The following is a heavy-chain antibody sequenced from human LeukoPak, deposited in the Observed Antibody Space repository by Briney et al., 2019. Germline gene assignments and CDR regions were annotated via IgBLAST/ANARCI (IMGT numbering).Heavy chain of an antibody. V-gene: IGHV3-23*01. Sequence: GGSLRLSCAASRFTFSSYAMGWVRQAPGKGLEWVSAISGSGGSTYYADSVKGRFTISRDNSKNTLYLQMNSLRAEDTAVYYCAKVSRRAVAKDYWGQGTLVTVSS. D-gene: IGHD6-19*01. CDR1: RFTFSSYA. CDR3: AKVSRRAVAKDY. J-gene: IGHJ4*02. CDR2: ISGSGGST.